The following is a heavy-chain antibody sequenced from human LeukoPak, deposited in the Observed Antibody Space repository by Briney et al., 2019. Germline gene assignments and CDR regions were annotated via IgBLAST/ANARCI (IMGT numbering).Heavy chain of an antibody. CDR3: ARDWGFGFYYYGMDV. D-gene: IGHD3-16*01. CDR1: GFTFSSYS. V-gene: IGHV3-21*01. J-gene: IGHJ6*02. Sequence: GGSLRLSCAASGFTFSSYSMNWVRQAPGKGLEWVSSISSSSSYIYYADSVKGRFTISRDNAKNSLYLQMNSLRAEDTAVYYCARDWGFGFYYYGMDVWGQGTTVTVSS. CDR2: ISSSSSYI.